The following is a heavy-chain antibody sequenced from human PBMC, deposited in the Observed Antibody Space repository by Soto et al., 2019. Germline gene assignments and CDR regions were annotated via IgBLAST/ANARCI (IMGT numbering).Heavy chain of an antibody. CDR2: IRASGDIT. CDR1: GFTFSSYA. CDR3: ASRGRYYGMDV. Sequence: EVQLLESGGGLVQPGESLRLSCAASGFTFSSYAMSWVRQAPGKGLEWVSGIRASGDITYYADSVEGRFSISRDNSKNTLYLQMNSLRGKDTAVYYCASRGRYYGMDVWGQGTTVTVSS. J-gene: IGHJ6*02. D-gene: IGHD3-10*01. V-gene: IGHV3-23*01.